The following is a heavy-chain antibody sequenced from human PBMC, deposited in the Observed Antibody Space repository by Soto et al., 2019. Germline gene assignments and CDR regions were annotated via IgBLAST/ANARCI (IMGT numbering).Heavy chain of an antibody. CDR3: ARDGGPYYRWFDP. V-gene: IGHV3-33*01. CDR2: IWYDGSNK. J-gene: IGHJ5*02. Sequence: GGSLRLSCAASGFSFKNYGIHWVRQAPGKGLEWVAVIWYDGSNKYYADSVKGRFTISRDNSKNTLYLQMNSLRAEDTAVYYCARDGGPYYRWFDPWGQGTLVTVSS. D-gene: IGHD2-8*01. CDR1: GFSFKNYG.